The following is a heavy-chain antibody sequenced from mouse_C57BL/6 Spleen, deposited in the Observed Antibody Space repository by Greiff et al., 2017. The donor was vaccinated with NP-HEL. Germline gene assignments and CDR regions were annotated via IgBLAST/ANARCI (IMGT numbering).Heavy chain of an antibody. CDR3: ARDVGTTVVATGYFDY. J-gene: IGHJ2*01. V-gene: IGHV5-4*01. Sequence: EVKLVESGGGLVKPGGSLKLSCAASGFTFSSYAMSWVRQTPEKRLEWVATISDGGSYTYYPDNVKGRFTISRDNAKNNLYLQMSHLKSEDTAMYYCARDVGTTVVATGYFDYWGQGTTLTVSS. CDR2: ISDGGSYT. D-gene: IGHD1-1*01. CDR1: GFTFSSYA.